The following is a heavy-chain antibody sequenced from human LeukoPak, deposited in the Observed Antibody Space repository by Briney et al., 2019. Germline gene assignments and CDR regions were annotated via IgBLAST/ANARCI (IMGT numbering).Heavy chain of an antibody. D-gene: IGHD1-26*01. CDR3: TREWELPGTDFDY. Sequence: PGGSLRLSCTASGFTFGDYTMNWFRQAPGKGLEWVGFIRTKDYGGTTKYAASVKDRFTISRDDSKCIAYLQMNSLKTEDTAVYYCTREWELPGTDFDYWGQGTLVTVSS. CDR2: IRTKDYGGTT. V-gene: IGHV3-49*03. J-gene: IGHJ4*02. CDR1: GFTFGDYT.